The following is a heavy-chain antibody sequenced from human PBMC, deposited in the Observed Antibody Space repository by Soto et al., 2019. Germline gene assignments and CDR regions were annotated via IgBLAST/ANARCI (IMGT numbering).Heavy chain of an antibody. CDR2: IRSKAYGGTT. V-gene: IGHV3-49*03. D-gene: IGHD2-2*01. Sequence: GGSLRLSCTASGFTFGDYAMSWFRQAPGKGLEWVGFIRSKAYGGTTEYAASVKGRFTISRDDSKSIAYLQMNSLKTEDTAVYYCTRVGGRGYCSSTSCYPHHDAFDIWGQGTMVTVSS. J-gene: IGHJ3*02. CDR3: TRVGGRGYCSSTSCYPHHDAFDI. CDR1: GFTFGDYA.